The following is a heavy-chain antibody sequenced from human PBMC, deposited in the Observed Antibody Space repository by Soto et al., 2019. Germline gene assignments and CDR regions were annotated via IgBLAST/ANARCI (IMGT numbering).Heavy chain of an antibody. CDR3: AKSHPSHSSSWSPDAFDI. D-gene: IGHD6-13*01. CDR2: ISGSGGST. CDR1: GFTFSSYA. J-gene: IGHJ3*02. V-gene: IGHV3-23*01. Sequence: GGSLRLSCAASGFTFSSYAMSWVRQAPGKGLEWVSAISGSGGSTYYADSVKGRFTISRDNSKNTLYLQMNSLRAEDTAVYYCAKSHPSHSSSWSPDAFDIWGQGTMVTVSS.